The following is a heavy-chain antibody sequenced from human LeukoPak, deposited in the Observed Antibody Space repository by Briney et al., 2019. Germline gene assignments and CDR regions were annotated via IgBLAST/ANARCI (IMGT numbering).Heavy chain of an antibody. Sequence: PSETLSLTCTVSGGSISSYYWSWIRQPPGKKLEWIGYIYDSGSTNYNPSLKSRVTISVDTSKNQFSLKLSSVTAADTAVYYCARANWNDVEYYFDYWGQGTLVTVSS. D-gene: IGHD1-20*01. CDR2: IYDSGST. V-gene: IGHV4-59*01. CDR3: ARANWNDVEYYFDY. J-gene: IGHJ4*02. CDR1: GGSISSYY.